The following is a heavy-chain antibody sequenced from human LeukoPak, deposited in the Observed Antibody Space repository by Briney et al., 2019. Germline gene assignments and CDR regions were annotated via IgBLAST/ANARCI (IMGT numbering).Heavy chain of an antibody. Sequence: PGGSLRLSCAASGFTFSSFGMHWVRQAPGKGLGWVAVIWYDGSKKYYADPVKGRFTISRDNSKNTLYLQMNALRAEDTAVYYCARVANITTFGMDVWGQGTTVTVSS. V-gene: IGHV3-33*01. CDR2: IWYDGSKK. CDR3: ARVANITTFGMDV. CDR1: GFTFSSFG. D-gene: IGHD3-9*01. J-gene: IGHJ6*02.